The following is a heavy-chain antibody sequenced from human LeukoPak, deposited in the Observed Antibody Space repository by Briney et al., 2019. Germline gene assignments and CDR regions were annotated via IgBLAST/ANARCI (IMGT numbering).Heavy chain of an antibody. CDR2: IYYSGST. J-gene: IGHJ4*02. CDR1: GGSISSYY. Sequence: SETLSLTCTVSGGSISSYYWSWIRQPPGKGLEWIGYIYYSGSTNYNPSLKSRVTISVDTSKNQFSLKLSSVTAADTAVYYCARLRSYGGNRGIDYWGQGTLVAVSS. CDR3: ARLRSYGGNRGIDY. D-gene: IGHD4-23*01. V-gene: IGHV4-59*08.